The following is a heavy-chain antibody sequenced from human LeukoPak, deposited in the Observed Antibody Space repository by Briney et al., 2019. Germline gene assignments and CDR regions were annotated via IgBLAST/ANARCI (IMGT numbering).Heavy chain of an antibody. CDR1: GGSISSYY. CDR2: IYYSGST. V-gene: IGHV4-59*01. Sequence: SETLSLTCTVSGGSISSYYWSWIRQPPGKGLEWIGYIYYSGSTNYNPSLKSRVTISVDTSKNQFFLKLSSVTAADTAVYYCASEGSSSSAFDYWGQGTLVTVSS. D-gene: IGHD6-13*01. CDR3: ASEGSSSSAFDY. J-gene: IGHJ4*02.